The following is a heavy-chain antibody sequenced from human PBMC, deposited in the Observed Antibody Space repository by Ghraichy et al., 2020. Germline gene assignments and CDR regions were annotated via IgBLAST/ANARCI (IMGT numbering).Heavy chain of an antibody. D-gene: IGHD1/OR15-1a*01. CDR3: AKGGTHDAYDV. CDR1: GFTFSWSW. Sequence: GSLNISCTASGFTFSWSWMTWVRQAPGKGLDFVAVIKHDGSEEYYVDSVKGRFTVSRDNAMNSLYLQMNSLRVGDTAVYYCAKGGTHDAYDVWGQGTMVTVSS. J-gene: IGHJ3*01. V-gene: IGHV3-7*01. CDR2: IKHDGSEE.